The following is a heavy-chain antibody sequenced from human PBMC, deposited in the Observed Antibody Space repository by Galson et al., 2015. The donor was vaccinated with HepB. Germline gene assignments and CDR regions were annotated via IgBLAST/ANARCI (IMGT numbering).Heavy chain of an antibody. V-gene: IGHV6-1*01. D-gene: IGHD1-1*01. CDR1: GDSVSSNRVT. J-gene: IGHJ4*02. CDR3: ARAKDGTFDY. CDR2: TYYRSKWAN. Sequence: CAISGDSVSSNRVTWHWIRQSPSRGLEWLGRTYYRSKWANDYEASVENRIVINPDTGGNRFSLQLKSVTPEDTAVYYCARAKDGTFDYWGPGALVTVSS.